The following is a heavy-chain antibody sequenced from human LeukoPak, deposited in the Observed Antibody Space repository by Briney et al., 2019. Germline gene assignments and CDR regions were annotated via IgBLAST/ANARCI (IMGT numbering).Heavy chain of an antibody. CDR3: ARESSGSYYHFDY. D-gene: IGHD1-26*01. J-gene: IGHJ4*02. V-gene: IGHV1-46*03. Sequence: GASVKVSCKASGYTFTSYYMHWVRQAPGQGLEWMGMINPSGGSTTYAQKFQGRVTMTRDTSTSAVYMELSSLRSEDTAVYYCARESSGSYYHFDYWGQGTLVTVSS. CDR2: INPSGGST. CDR1: GYTFTSYY.